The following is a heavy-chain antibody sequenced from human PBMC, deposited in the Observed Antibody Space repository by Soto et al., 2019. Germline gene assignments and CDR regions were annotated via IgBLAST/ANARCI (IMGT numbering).Heavy chain of an antibody. CDR3: AKDLSDCSGGSCYWGYYYYGMDV. CDR2: ISYDGSNK. Sequence: VGSLRLSCAASGFTFSSYGMHWVRQAPGKGLEWVAVISYDGSNKYYADSVKGRFTISRDNSKNTLYLQMNSLRAEDTAVYYCAKDLSDCSGGSCYWGYYYYGMDVWGQGTTVTVSS. V-gene: IGHV3-30*18. CDR1: GFTFSSYG. D-gene: IGHD2-15*01. J-gene: IGHJ6*02.